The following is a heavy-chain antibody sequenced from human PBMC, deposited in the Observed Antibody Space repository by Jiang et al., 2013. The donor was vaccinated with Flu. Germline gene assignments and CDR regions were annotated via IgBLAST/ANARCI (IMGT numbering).Heavy chain of an antibody. J-gene: IGHJ4*02. CDR3: ARVGSNDYGDGGFDY. V-gene: IGHV4-30-2*01. D-gene: IGHD4-17*01. CDR2: IYHSGST. Sequence: KGLEWIGYIYHSGSTYYNPSLKSRVTISVDRSKNQFSLKLSSVTAADTAVYYCARVGSNDYGDGGFDYWGQGTLVTVSS.